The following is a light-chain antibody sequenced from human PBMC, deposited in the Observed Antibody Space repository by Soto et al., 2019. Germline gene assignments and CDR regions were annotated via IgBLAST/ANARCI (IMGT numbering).Light chain of an antibody. CDR2: EVN. CDR1: SSDVGGYAY. CDR3: SSYAGINNLGV. V-gene: IGLV2-8*01. J-gene: IGLJ1*01. Sequence: QSALTQPTSASGSPGQSVTISCTGTSSDVGGYAYVSWYQQHPGKAPKLMIFEVNKRPSGVPDRFSGSKSGNTASLTVSGLQAEDEADYYCSSYAGINNLGVFGTGTKVTVL.